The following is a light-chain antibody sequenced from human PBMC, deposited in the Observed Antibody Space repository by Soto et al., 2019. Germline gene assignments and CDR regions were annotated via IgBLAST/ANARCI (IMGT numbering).Light chain of an antibody. CDR1: QNINSW. V-gene: IGKV1-5*01. CDR3: QQYNPYSRT. Sequence: DIHMTQSPSTLSASVGDRVTITCRASQNINSWLAWYQQKPGKAPKLLIYAASSLQSGVPSRFSGSGSGTEFTLTISSLQPDDFATYYCQQYNPYSRTFGQGTKVDI. CDR2: AAS. J-gene: IGKJ1*01.